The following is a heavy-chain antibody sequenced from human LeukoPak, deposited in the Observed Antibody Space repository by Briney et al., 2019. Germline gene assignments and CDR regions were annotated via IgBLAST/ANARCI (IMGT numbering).Heavy chain of an antibody. CDR3: ARGSTDSWGDY. J-gene: IGHJ4*02. V-gene: IGHV3-30*04. CDR1: GFTFNHYS. Sequence: GGSLRLSCVASGFTFNHYSFHWVRQAPGKGLEWVAVISHNGDITYYAGSLRGRLTISRDNPKNTVYLQMHSLSAGDTGVYYCARGSTDSWGDYWGQGTLVSVSS. D-gene: IGHD3-16*01. CDR2: ISHNGDIT.